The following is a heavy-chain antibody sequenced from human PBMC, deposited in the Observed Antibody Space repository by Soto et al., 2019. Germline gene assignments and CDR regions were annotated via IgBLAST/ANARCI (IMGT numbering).Heavy chain of an antibody. J-gene: IGHJ4*02. V-gene: IGHV3-30*18. CDR1: GFTFSNYG. CDR2: ISYDGSNR. D-gene: IGHD6-19*01. Sequence: QVQLVESGGGVVQPGRSLRLSCAASGFTFSNYGMHWVRQAPGKGLEWVAVISYDGSNRYYADSVKGRFTISRDNSKNTLYLQMNSLRAEDTAVDYCAKERSTGWYYFDYWGQGTLVTVSS. CDR3: AKERSTGWYYFDY.